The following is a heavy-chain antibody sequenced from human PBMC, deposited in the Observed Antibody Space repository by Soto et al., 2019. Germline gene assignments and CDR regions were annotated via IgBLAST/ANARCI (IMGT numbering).Heavy chain of an antibody. CDR2: IYPGDSDT. V-gene: IGHV5-51*01. Sequence: GESLKISCKGSGHSFTSYWIGWVRQMPGKGLEWMGIIYPGDSDTRYSPSFQGQVTISADKSISTAYLQWSSLKASDTAMYYCARNYYDSSGYYVGDVWGQGTTVTVSS. CDR1: GHSFTSYW. D-gene: IGHD3-22*01. CDR3: ARNYYDSSGYYVGDV. J-gene: IGHJ6*02.